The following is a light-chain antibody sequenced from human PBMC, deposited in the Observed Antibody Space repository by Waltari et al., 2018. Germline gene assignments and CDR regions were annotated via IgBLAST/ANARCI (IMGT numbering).Light chain of an antibody. Sequence: DIQMTQFQPSLSASLRDKVTITCRASERFINYLNWYQHNTGKAPNLLSSAASSLQSWIPSSISGSGSGTDFTLTITSLQAEYSGTYYRQQGYIESQYPCRQGTKVGI. CDR1: ERFINY. CDR3: QQGYIESQYP. CDR2: AAS. J-gene: IGKJ2*01. V-gene: IGKV1-39*01.